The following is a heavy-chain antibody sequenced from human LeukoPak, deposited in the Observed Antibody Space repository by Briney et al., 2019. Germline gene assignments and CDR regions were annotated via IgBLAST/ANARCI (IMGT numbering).Heavy chain of an antibody. CDR3: ARERIVVVPAAIPYNWFDP. D-gene: IGHD2-2*02. Sequence: SETLSLTCTVSGGSASSGSYYWSWIRQPPGKGLEWIGYIYYSGSTNYNPSLKSRVTISVDTSKNQFSLKLSSVTAADTAVYYCARERIVVVPAAIPYNWFDPWGQGTLVTVSS. CDR2: IYYSGST. J-gene: IGHJ5*02. V-gene: IGHV4-61*01. CDR1: GGSASSGSYY.